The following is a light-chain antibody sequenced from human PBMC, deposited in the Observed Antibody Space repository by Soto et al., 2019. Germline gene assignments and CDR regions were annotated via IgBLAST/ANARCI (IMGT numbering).Light chain of an antibody. CDR1: QTIRSL. J-gene: IGKJ5*01. CDR2: DAS. Sequence: MTQSACTLSASFGDRVTITWRASQTIRSLLAWYQQKPGKAPKALIYDASRLGSGVPSRFSGSGSGTEFTLTISSLKPDDFATYYCQQYQTYATFGQGTRLEIK. V-gene: IGKV1-5*01. CDR3: QQYQTYAT.